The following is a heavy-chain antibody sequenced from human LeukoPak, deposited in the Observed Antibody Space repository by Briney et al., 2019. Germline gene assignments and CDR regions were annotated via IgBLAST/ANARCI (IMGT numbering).Heavy chain of an antibody. J-gene: IGHJ4*02. CDR3: ARGNYSPWDY. CDR1: GASISPYY. CDR2: IYNSGYT. V-gene: IGHV4-4*07. Sequence: SETLSLTCTVSGASISPYYWSWIRQPAGKGLEWIGRIYNSGYTNYNPSLESRVTMSLDTSKNECSLKLSSVTAADTALYFCARGNYSPWDYWGQGILVTVSS. D-gene: IGHD5-18*01.